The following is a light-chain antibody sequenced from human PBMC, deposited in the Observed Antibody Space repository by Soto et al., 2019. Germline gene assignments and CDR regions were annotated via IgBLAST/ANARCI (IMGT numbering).Light chain of an antibody. CDR2: EVS. V-gene: IGLV2-14*01. J-gene: IGLJ1*01. Sequence: QSARTQPASVSGSPGQSITISWTVTSSDVGGYNYVSWYQQHPGKAPKLMIYEVSNRPSGVSNRFSGSKSGNTASLTISGLQAEDEAGYYCSSYTSSSTLVFGTGTKLTVL. CDR3: SSYTSSSTLV. CDR1: SSDVGGYNY.